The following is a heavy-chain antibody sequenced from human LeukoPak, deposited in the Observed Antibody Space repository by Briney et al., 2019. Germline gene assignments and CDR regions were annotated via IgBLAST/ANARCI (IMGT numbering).Heavy chain of an antibody. CDR1: GFTFSSCA. CDR2: ISYDGSNK. D-gene: IGHD5-24*01. Sequence: GGSLRLSCAASGFTFSSCAMHWVRKAPGKGLEWVAVISYDGSNKYYADSVKGRFTISRDNSKNTLYLQMNSLRAEDTAVYYCARDQGMATIQVYYWGQGTLVTVSS. CDR3: ARDQGMATIQVYY. J-gene: IGHJ4*02. V-gene: IGHV3-30*04.